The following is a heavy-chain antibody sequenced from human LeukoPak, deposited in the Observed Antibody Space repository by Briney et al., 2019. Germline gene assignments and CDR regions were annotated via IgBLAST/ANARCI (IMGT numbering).Heavy chain of an antibody. J-gene: IGHJ4*02. CDR1: GASFSGYY. Sequence: PSETLSLTCAVYGASFSGYYWSWLRQPPGKGLEWIGEINHSGSTNYNPSLKSRVTISVDTSKNQFSLKLSSVTAADTAVYYCASGYSSSWYRKYYFDYWGQGTLVTVSS. D-gene: IGHD6-13*01. V-gene: IGHV4-34*01. CDR2: INHSGST. CDR3: ASGYSSSWYRKYYFDY.